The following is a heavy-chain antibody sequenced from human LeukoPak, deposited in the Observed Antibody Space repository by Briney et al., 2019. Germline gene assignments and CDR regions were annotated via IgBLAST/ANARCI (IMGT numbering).Heavy chain of an antibody. CDR1: GFTFSNYC. CDR2: ISYDRSNK. Sequence: GGTLRLACAASGFTFSNYCMTWVRQTPGRGLELMAAISYDRSNKYYEESAKGRSTTSRDNSKNALYLQKPSLRDGDTAVYYWARAPYGSVIFTPPPGGSDVWGQGTTATVSS. V-gene: IGHV3-30*03. J-gene: IGHJ6*02. CDR3: ARAPYGSVIFTPPPGGSDV. D-gene: IGHD3-10*01.